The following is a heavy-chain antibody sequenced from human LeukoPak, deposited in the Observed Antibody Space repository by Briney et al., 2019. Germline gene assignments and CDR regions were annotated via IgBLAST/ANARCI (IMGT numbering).Heavy chain of an antibody. CDR2: VSYSGST. CDR1: GGSISSRPYD. D-gene: IGHD5-24*01. Sequence: PSETLSLTCTVSGGSISSRPYDWGWIRQPPGKGLEYIGSVSYSGSTYYNPSLRSRVTISVDTSSNQFSLKLSSVTAADTAVYYCARHLSQGDGTKRGFYNWGQGTLVTVSS. J-gene: IGHJ4*02. CDR3: ARHLSQGDGTKRGFYN. V-gene: IGHV4-39*01.